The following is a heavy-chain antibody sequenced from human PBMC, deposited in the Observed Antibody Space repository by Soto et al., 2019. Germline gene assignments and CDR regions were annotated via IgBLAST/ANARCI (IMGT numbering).Heavy chain of an antibody. Sequence: QVQLQESGPGLVKPSETLSLTCTVSGGSISNYYWSWIRQPPGKGLEWIGYIYNSGNTKYNPSLNSRVTISVDTSKNQFSLRLSSATAADTAVYFCSRPNQGDYAFDIWGQGTLVTVSS. CDR1: GGSISNYY. V-gene: IGHV4-59*01. CDR2: IYNSGNT. CDR3: SRPNQGDYAFDI. D-gene: IGHD2-21*02. J-gene: IGHJ3*02.